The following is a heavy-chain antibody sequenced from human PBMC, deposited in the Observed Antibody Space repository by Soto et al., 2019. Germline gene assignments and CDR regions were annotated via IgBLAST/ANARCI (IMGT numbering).Heavy chain of an antibody. D-gene: IGHD6-13*01. CDR1: GYTFTSYY. CDR2: INPNSGGT. CDR3: ARTGDSSSPSYYSGMDV. J-gene: IGHJ6*02. V-gene: IGHV1-2*04. Sequence: ASVKVSCKASGYTFTSYYMHWVRQAPGQGLEWMGIINPNSGGTNYAQKFQGWVTMTRDTSISTAYMELSRLRSDDTAVYYCARTGDSSSPSYYSGMDVWGQGTTVTVSS.